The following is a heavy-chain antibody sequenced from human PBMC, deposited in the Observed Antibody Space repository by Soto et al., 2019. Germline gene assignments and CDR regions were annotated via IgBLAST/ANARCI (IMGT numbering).Heavy chain of an antibody. Sequence: SQTLSLTCTVSGGSIRRYYWSWIRQPPGKGLEWIGYIYNSGSTNYNPSLKSRVTISVDTSKNQFSLNLSSVTAAATAVYYCARGPPGHSSSWYRYWGQGTLVTVS. D-gene: IGHD6-13*01. CDR2: IYNSGST. J-gene: IGHJ4*02. CDR1: GGSIRRYY. V-gene: IGHV4-59*08. CDR3: ARGPPGHSSSWYRY.